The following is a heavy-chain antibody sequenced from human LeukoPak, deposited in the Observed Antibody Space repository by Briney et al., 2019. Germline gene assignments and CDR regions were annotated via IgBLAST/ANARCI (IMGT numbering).Heavy chain of an antibody. CDR2: ISGSGGST. D-gene: IGHD2-2*01. CDR1: GFTFSSYA. V-gene: IGHV3-23*01. Sequence: GGSLRLSCAASGFTFSSYAMSWVRQAPGKGLEWVSAISGSGGSTYYADSVKGRFTISRDNSKNTLYLQMNSLRAEDTAVCYCAKVCGGSTSCYGSYYYYGMDVWGQGTTVTVSS. J-gene: IGHJ6*02. CDR3: AKVCGGSTSCYGSYYYYGMDV.